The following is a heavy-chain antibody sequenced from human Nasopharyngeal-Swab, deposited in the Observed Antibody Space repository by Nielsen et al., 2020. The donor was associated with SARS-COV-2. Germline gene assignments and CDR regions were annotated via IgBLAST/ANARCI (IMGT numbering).Heavy chain of an antibody. J-gene: IGHJ5*02. V-gene: IGHV3-7*05. D-gene: IGHD6-13*01. Sequence: GRQMPGKGLEWVANINPDGSVKFYVDSVKGRFTISRDNVYNSVYLQMSSLTAEDTAVYYCASAIAAAGSSWGQGTLVTVSS. CDR2: INPDGSVK. CDR3: ASAIAAAGSS.